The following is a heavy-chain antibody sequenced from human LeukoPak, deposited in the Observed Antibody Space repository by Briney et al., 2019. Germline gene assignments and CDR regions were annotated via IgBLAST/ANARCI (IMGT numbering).Heavy chain of an antibody. V-gene: IGHV4-59*01. Sequence: SETLSLTCTVSGGSISSYYWSWLRQPPGKGLEWIGYIYYSGSTNYNPSLKSRVTISVDTSKNQFSLKLSSVTAADTAVYYCASYDFEYYFDYWGQGTLVTVSS. CDR2: IYYSGST. D-gene: IGHD3-3*01. CDR1: GGSISSYY. J-gene: IGHJ4*02. CDR3: ASYDFEYYFDY.